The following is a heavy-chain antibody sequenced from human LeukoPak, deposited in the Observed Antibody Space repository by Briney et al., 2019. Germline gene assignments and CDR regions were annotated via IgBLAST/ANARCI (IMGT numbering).Heavy chain of an antibody. V-gene: IGHV3-33*08. Sequence: GRSLRLFCAASGFTFSTYGMHGLRQAPGKGLEGVADIWYDGSNKYYADSVKGRFTISRANSKNTLYLQMNRLRGEDTAVYYCARDRDCSGGSCYYYYYGMDVWGQGTTVTVSS. D-gene: IGHD2-15*01. CDR3: ARDRDCSGGSCYYYYYGMDV. CDR2: IWYDGSNK. CDR1: GFTFSTYG. J-gene: IGHJ6*02.